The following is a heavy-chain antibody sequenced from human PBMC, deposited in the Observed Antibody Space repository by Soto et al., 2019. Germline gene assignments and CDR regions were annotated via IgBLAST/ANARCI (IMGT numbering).Heavy chain of an antibody. V-gene: IGHV1-69*13. CDR1: GGTFSSYA. CDR3: ARDLSGSYLILDY. J-gene: IGHJ4*02. D-gene: IGHD1-26*01. Sequence: SVKVSCKASGGTFSSYAISWVRQAPGQGLEWMGGIIPIFGTANYAQKFQGRVTITADESTSTAYMELSSLRSEDTAVYYCARDLSGSYLILDYWGQGTLVTVSS. CDR2: IIPIFGTA.